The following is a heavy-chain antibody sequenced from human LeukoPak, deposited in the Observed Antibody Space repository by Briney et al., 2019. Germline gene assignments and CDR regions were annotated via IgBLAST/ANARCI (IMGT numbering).Heavy chain of an antibody. CDR2: INAGNGNT. CDR3: ATEVVLPYYFDY. CDR1: GYTFTSYA. D-gene: IGHD3-16*02. V-gene: IGHV1-3*01. J-gene: IGHJ4*02. Sequence: ASVKVSCKASGYTFTSYAMHWVRQAPGQRLEWMGWINAGNGNTKYSQKFQGRVTMTEDTSTDTAYMELSSLRSEDTAVYYCATEVVLPYYFDYWGQGTLVTVSS.